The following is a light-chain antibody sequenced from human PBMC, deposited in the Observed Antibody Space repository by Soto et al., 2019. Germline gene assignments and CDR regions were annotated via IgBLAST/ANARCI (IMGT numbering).Light chain of an antibody. J-gene: IGKJ3*01. CDR2: TTS. V-gene: IGKV3-20*01. Sequence: EIVLTQSPATLSLSPGERATLSCTASQSVTSSCLAWYQRKPGQAPRLLIHTTSTRATDIPDRFNGSGSGTDFTLTISRLQPEDFAVYYCQQCGGSHRFSFGPGTRVDI. CDR3: QQCGGSHRFS. CDR1: QSVTSSC.